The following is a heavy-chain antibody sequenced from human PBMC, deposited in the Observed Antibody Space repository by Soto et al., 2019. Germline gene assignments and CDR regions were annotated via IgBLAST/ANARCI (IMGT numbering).Heavy chain of an antibody. J-gene: IGHJ6*02. CDR2: ISYDGGHK. CDR1: EFTFSSYA. CDR3: ARVKTDYSNPRGPFFFYGMDV. D-gene: IGHD4-4*01. Sequence: QVQLGESGGGVVHPERSLRLSCSASEFTFSSYAMHWVRQAPGKGLEWVAGISYDGGHKFYGDSVRGRFTISRDSSKTTVFLQMNSLRPEDTAAYYCARVKTDYSNPRGPFFFYGMDVWGQGTTVTVSS. V-gene: IGHV3-30-3*01.